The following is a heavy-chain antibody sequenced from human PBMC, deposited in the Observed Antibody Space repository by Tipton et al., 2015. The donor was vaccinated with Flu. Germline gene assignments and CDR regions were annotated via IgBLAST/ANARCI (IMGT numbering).Heavy chain of an antibody. CDR2: IYYSGCT. D-gene: IGHD6-19*01. CDR3: ARDLAPYSSGWYVPLAWGFDY. CDR1: GGSISSGGYY. Sequence: TLSLTCTVSGGSISSGGYYWSWIRQHPGKGLEWIGYIYYSGCTYYNPSLRSRVTISVDTSKNQFSLKLSSVTAADTAVYYCARDLAPYSSGWYVPLAWGFDYWGQGTLVTVSS. J-gene: IGHJ4*02. V-gene: IGHV4-31*03.